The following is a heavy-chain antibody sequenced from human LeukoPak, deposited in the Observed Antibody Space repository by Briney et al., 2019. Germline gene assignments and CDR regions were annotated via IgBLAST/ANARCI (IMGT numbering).Heavy chain of an antibody. CDR3: ARSAVGTSCCTAVDY. V-gene: IGHV3-23*01. CDR1: GFTFSSYA. J-gene: IGHJ4*02. Sequence: PGGSLRLSCAASGFTFSSYAMSWVRQAPGKGLGWVSGISGSGGSTYYADSVKGRFTISRDNSKNTLYLQMNSLRAEDTAEYYCARSAVGTSCCTAVDYWGQGTLVTVSS. CDR2: ISGSGGST. D-gene: IGHD1-26*01.